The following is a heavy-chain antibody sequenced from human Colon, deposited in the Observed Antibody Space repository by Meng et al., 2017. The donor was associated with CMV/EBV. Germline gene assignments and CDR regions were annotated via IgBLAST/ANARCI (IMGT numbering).Heavy chain of an antibody. CDR3: ARADCSSTSCKGADY. CDR2: INWNGGNT. Sequence: GESLKISCAASGFTFDKYAMNWVRQAPGKGLEWVSGINWNGGNTGYADSVKGRFTISRDNAKNSLYLQMNSLRAEDTALYYCARADCSSTSCKGADYWGQGTLVTVST. CDR1: GFTFDKYA. D-gene: IGHD2-2*01. J-gene: IGHJ4*02. V-gene: IGHV3-20*04.